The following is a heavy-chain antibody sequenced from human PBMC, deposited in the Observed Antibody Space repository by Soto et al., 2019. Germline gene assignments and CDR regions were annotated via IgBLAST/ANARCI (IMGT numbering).Heavy chain of an antibody. J-gene: IGHJ4*02. CDR3: AREDISSPIEF. V-gene: IGHV3-21*01. D-gene: IGHD6-6*01. CDR1: GFSFRTYT. CDR2: ISSSSTYK. Sequence: GGSLRLSCAASGFSFRTYTMNWVRQAPGEGLVWVSSISSSSTYKYYADSVKGRFTISRDNAKNSVYLQMNSLRAEDTAMFYCAREDISSPIEFWGQETLVTVSS.